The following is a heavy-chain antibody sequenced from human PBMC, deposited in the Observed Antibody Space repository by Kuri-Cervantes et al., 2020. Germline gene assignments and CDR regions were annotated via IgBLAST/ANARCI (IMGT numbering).Heavy chain of an antibody. J-gene: IGHJ4*02. D-gene: IGHD3-10*01. V-gene: IGHV3-30*03. Sequence: GGSLRLSCAASGFTFSNYWMSWVRQAPGKGLEWVAVISYDGSNKYYADSVKGRFTISRDNSKNTLYLQMNSLRAEDTAVYYCASNYGSGSYLGYWGQGTLVTVSS. CDR3: ASNYGSGSYLGY. CDR1: GFTFSNYW. CDR2: ISYDGSNK.